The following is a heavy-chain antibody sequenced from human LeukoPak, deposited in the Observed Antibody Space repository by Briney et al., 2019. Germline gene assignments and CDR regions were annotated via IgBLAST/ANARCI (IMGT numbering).Heavy chain of an antibody. J-gene: IGHJ4*02. Sequence: GGSLRLSCAASGFTFSDYYMSWIRQAPGKGLEWLSYISSSGTYTDYADSVKGRFTISRDNAKNSLYLQMNSLRDEDTAVYYCARDQDYGFDYWGQGTLVTVSS. CDR1: GFTFSDYY. V-gene: IGHV3-11*06. CDR3: ARDQDYGFDY. CDR2: ISSSGTYT. D-gene: IGHD4-17*01.